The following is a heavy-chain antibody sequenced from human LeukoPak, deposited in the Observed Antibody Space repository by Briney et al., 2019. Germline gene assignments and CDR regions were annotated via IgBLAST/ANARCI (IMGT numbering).Heavy chain of an antibody. CDR1: GGSISSSSYY. V-gene: IGHV4-39*01. D-gene: IGHD2-2*01. J-gene: IGHJ5*02. CDR2: IYYSGST. Sequence: SETLSLTCTLSGGSISSSSYYWGWIRQPPGKGLEWTGSIYYSGSTYYNPSLKGRVTISVDTSKNQFSLKLSSVTAADTAVYYCARQEVVVVPAASDWFDPWGQGTLVTVSS. CDR3: ARQEVVVVPAASDWFDP.